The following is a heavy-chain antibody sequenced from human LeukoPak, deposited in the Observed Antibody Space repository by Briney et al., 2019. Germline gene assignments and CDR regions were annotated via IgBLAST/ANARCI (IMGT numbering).Heavy chain of an antibody. CDR1: GFTFSSYG. V-gene: IGHV3-30*18. J-gene: IGHJ4*02. Sequence: GRSLRLSCAASGFTFSSYGMHWVRQAPGKGLEWVAVISYDGSNKYYADSVKGRFTISRDNSKNTLYLQMNSLRAEDTAVYYCAKEPYSSGWDPHFDYWGQGTLVTVSS. D-gene: IGHD6-19*01. CDR2: ISYDGSNK. CDR3: AKEPYSSGWDPHFDY.